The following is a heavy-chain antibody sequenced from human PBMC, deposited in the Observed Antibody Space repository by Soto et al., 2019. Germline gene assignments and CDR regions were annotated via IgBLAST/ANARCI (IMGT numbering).Heavy chain of an antibody. J-gene: IGHJ4*02. CDR3: ARTSFGYSSGGIDY. V-gene: IGHV4-30-4*01. D-gene: IGHD6-19*01. CDR1: GGSISSGDYY. Sequence: PSETVSLTCTVSGGSISSGDYYWSWIRQPPGKGLEWIGYIYYSGSTYYNPSLKSRVTISVDTSKNQFSLKLSSVTAADTAVYYCARTSFGYSSGGIDYWGQGTLVTVSS. CDR2: IYYSGST.